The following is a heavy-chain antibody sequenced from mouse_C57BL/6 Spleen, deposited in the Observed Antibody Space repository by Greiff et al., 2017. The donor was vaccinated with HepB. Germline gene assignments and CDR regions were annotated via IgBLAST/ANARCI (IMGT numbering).Heavy chain of an antibody. V-gene: IGHV1-55*01. CDR3: ARVDSNYGYYAMDY. J-gene: IGHJ4*01. Sequence: VQLQQSGAELVKPGASVKMSCKASGYTFTSYWITWVKQRPGQGLEWIGDIYPGSGSTNYNEKFKSKATLTVDTSSSTAYMQLSSLTSEDSAVYYCARVDSNYGYYAMDYWGQGTSVTVSS. D-gene: IGHD2-5*01. CDR2: IYPGSGST. CDR1: GYTFTSYW.